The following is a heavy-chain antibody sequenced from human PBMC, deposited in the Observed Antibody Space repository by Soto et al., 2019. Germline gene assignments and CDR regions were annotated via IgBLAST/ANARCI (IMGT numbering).Heavy chain of an antibody. D-gene: IGHD6-13*01. CDR1: GFTFSSYW. J-gene: IGHJ4*02. CDR3: GRDAGRRFDY. Sequence: EVQLVESGGGLVQPGGSLRLSCAASGFTFSSYWMTWARQAPGKGRERVASMNRDGSEKRYVDSVEGRFPISRDNAKKSLFLQMNSLSPDDTAVYYCGRDAGRRFDYWGQGSLVTVSS. V-gene: IGHV3-7*01. CDR2: MNRDGSEK.